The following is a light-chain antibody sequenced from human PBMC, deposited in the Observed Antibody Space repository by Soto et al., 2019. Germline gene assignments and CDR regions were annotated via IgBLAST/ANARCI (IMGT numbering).Light chain of an antibody. Sequence: EIVMTQSPATLSVSPGERATLSCRASQSVNSNLAWYQQKPGLAPRLLIYGASTRATGIPARFSGSGSGTEFTLTISSLQSEDFAVYYCQQYNNWPPVFGPGTKVDIK. CDR3: QQYNNWPPV. CDR2: GAS. CDR1: QSVNSN. J-gene: IGKJ3*01. V-gene: IGKV3-15*01.